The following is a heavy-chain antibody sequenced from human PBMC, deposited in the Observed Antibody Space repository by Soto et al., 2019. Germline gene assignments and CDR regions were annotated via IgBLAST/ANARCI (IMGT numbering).Heavy chain of an antibody. CDR1: GGTFSSYA. D-gene: IGHD5-12*01. CDR2: IIPIFGTA. CDR3: ARDRVATLYYYSGMDV. J-gene: IGHJ6*02. Sequence: QVQLVQSGAEVKKPGSSVKVSCKASGGTFSSYAISWVRQAPGQGLEWMGGIIPIFGTANYAQKFQGRVTIPADESTSPAYMELSSLSSADTAVYYCARDRVATLYYYSGMDVWGQGTTVTVSS. V-gene: IGHV1-69*01.